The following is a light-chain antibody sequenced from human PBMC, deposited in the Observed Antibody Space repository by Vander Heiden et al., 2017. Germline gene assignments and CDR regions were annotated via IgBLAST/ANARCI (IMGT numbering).Light chain of an antibody. J-gene: IGKJ1*01. CDR1: QGISSY. CDR3: QQDYSYPLP. Sequence: AIRMTQSPSSFSASTGDRVTITCRASQGISSYLAWYQQKPGKAPKLLIYAASTLQRGVPSRLSGSGYGKDFTLTISCLQAEDFATYYCQQDYSYPLPFGHRNKV. V-gene: IGKV1-8*01. CDR2: AAS.